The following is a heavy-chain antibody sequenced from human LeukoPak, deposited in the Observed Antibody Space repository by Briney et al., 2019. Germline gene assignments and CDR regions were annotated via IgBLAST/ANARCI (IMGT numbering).Heavy chain of an antibody. V-gene: IGHV4-34*01. CDR1: GGSFSGYY. CDR2: INHSGST. J-gene: IGHJ5*02. CDR3: ARRLPYQTLNYYGSGRTNWFDP. Sequence: PSETLSPTCAVYGGSFSGYYWSWIRQPPGKGLEWIGEINHSGSTNYNPSLKSRVTISVDTSKNQFSLKLSSVTAADTAVYYCARRLPYQTLNYYGSGRTNWFDPWGQGTLVTVSS. D-gene: IGHD3-10*01.